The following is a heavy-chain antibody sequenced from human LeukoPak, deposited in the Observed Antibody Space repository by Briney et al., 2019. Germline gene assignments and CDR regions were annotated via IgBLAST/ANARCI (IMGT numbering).Heavy chain of an antibody. J-gene: IGHJ4*02. CDR3: ARGHPNWMITFGGALPFDY. D-gene: IGHD3-16*01. CDR2: INHSGST. Sequence: PSETLSLTCAVYGGSFSGYYWSWIRQPPGKGLEWIGEINHSGSTNYNPSLKSRVTISVDTSKNQFSLKLSSVTAADTAVYYCARGHPNWMITFGGALPFDYWGQGTLVTVSS. V-gene: IGHV4-34*01. CDR1: GGSFSGYY.